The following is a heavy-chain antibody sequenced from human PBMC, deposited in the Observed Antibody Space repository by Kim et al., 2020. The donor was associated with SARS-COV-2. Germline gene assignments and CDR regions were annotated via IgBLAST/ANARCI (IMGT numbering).Heavy chain of an antibody. CDR3: VRDGDGIMGRAFDV. CDR2: IKEDGSKK. Sequence: GGSLRLSCAASGFTFSSYWMSWVRQAPGKGLEWVANIKEDGSKKYHVDSVKGRFTISRDNAKNSLSLQMNSLRAEDTAVYYCVRDGDGIMGRAFDVWGQGTMVTISS. D-gene: IGHD3-16*01. V-gene: IGHV3-7*01. CDR1: GFTFSSYW. J-gene: IGHJ3*01.